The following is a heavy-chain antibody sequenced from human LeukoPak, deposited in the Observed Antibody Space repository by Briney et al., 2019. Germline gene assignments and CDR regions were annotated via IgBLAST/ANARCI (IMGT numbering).Heavy chain of an antibody. CDR1: GFTFSSYW. CDR3: TRHPDDYDYVWGSYRQYYFNY. V-gene: IGHV3-73*01. D-gene: IGHD3-16*02. CDR2: IRSKANSYAT. Sequence: TGGSLRLSCAASGFTFSSYWMSWVRQASGKGLEWVGRIRSKANSYATAYAASVKGRFTISRDDSKNTAYLQMNSLKTEDTAVYYCTRHPDDYDYVWGSYRQYYFNYWGQGTLVTVSS. J-gene: IGHJ4*02.